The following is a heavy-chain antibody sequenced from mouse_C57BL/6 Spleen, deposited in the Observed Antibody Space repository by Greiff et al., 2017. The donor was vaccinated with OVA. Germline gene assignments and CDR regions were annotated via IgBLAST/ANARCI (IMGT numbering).Heavy chain of an antibody. CDR2: IYPGDGDT. CDR3: APSTTVVATPFDY. D-gene: IGHD1-1*01. V-gene: IGHV1-82*01. J-gene: IGHJ2*01. CDR1: GYAFSSSW. Sequence: QVQLQQSGPELVKPGASVKISCKASGYAFSSSWMNWVKQRPGKGLEWIGRIYPGDGDTNYNGKFKGKATLTADKSSSTAYMQLSSLTSEDSAVYFCAPSTTVVATPFDYWGQGTTLTVSS.